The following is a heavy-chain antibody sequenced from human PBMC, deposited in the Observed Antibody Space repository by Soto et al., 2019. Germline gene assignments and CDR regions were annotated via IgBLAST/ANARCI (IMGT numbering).Heavy chain of an antibody. Sequence: TLSLTCTVSGGSVSSGSYYWSWIRQPPGKGLEWIGNIYYTGRTNYNPSLQSRVNISVDTSKSPLYLKLNSLTAEDSAVYYCATYPLGEFHFDYWGQGTLVTVSS. CDR2: IYYTGRT. D-gene: IGHD3-10*01. V-gene: IGHV4-61*01. J-gene: IGHJ4*02. CDR1: GGSVSSGSYY. CDR3: ATYPLGEFHFDY.